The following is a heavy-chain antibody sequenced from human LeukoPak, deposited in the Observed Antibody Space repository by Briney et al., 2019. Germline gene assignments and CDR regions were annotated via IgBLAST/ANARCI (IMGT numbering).Heavy chain of an antibody. CDR1: GFTFSSYA. Sequence: GGSLRLSCEASGFTFSSYAMHWVRQAPGKGLEWVAVISYDGSNKYYADAVKGRFTISRDNSKNTLYLQMNTLRPEDTAVYYCAKDMASSSSQFDYWGQGTLVTVSS. CDR2: ISYDGSNK. D-gene: IGHD6-13*01. V-gene: IGHV3-30-3*01. J-gene: IGHJ4*02. CDR3: AKDMASSSSQFDY.